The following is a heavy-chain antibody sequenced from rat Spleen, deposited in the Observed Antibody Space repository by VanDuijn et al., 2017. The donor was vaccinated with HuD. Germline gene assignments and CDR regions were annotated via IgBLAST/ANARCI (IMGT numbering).Heavy chain of an antibody. D-gene: IGHD1-1*01. Sequence: EVQLVESGGGLVQPGRSLTLSCEASGFTLSNYGMAWGRQAPTKGLEWIATINDNATITHYRDAVKGRFTISRENAKSTLYRQMESLRSEDTATYYCAKDLDYSGENWFGYWGQGTLVTVSS. CDR1: GFTLSNYG. J-gene: IGHJ3*01. CDR3: AKDLDYSGENWFGY. V-gene: IGHV5-29*01. CDR2: INDNATIT.